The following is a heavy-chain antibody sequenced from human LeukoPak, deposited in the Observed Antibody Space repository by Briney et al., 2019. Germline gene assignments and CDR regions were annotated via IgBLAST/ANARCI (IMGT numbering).Heavy chain of an antibody. CDR1: GYTFTSYD. CDR3: ARGLGNDGIFDY. D-gene: IGHD1-1*01. CDR2: MNPNSGNT. J-gene: IGHJ4*02. Sequence: ASVKVSCKASGYTFTSYDINWVRQATGQGLEWMGWMNPNSGNTGYAQKFQGRVTMTRNTSISTAYMELSSLRSEDTAVYYCARGLGNDGIFDYWGQGTLVTVSS. V-gene: IGHV1-8*01.